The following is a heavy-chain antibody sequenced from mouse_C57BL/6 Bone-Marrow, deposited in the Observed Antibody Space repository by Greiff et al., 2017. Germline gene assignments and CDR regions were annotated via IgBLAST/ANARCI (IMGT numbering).Heavy chain of an antibody. CDR1: GYAFTNYL. CDR3: ARGRYWYFDV. J-gene: IGHJ1*03. V-gene: IGHV1-54*01. Sequence: QVQLQQSGAELVRPGTSVKVSCKASGYAFTNYLIEWVKQRPGQGLEWIGVINPGSGGTNYNEKFKGKATLTADKSSSTAYLQLSSLTSEEAEVYVCARGRYWYFDVWGTGTTVTVSS. CDR2: INPGSGGT.